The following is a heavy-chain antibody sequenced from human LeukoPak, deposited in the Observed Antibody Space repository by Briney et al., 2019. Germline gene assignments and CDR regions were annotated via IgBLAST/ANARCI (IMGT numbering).Heavy chain of an antibody. CDR2: IYYSGST. Sequence: PSETLSLTCTVSGGSISSSSYYWGWIRQPPGKGLEWIVYIYYSGSTNYNPSLKSRVTISVDTSKNQFSLKLSPVTAADAAVYYCARVLEGGNPVARFDPWGKGTLVTVSS. CDR1: GGSISSSSYY. CDR3: ARVLEGGNPVARFDP. V-gene: IGHV4-61*05. D-gene: IGHD4-23*01. J-gene: IGHJ5*02.